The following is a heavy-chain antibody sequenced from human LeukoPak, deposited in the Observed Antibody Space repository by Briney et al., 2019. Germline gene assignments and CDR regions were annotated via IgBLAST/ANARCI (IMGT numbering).Heavy chain of an antibody. D-gene: IGHD6-19*01. V-gene: IGHV3-23*01. J-gene: IGHJ4*02. CDR1: GFTFSNYG. CDR2: ISGSGGST. Sequence: GGSLRLSCAASGFTFSNYGMHWVRQAPGKGLEWVSAISGSGGSTYYADSVKGRFTISRDNSKNTLYLQMNSLRAEDTAVYYCAKRAIAVAGTYYFDYWGQGTLVTVSS. CDR3: AKRAIAVAGTYYFDY.